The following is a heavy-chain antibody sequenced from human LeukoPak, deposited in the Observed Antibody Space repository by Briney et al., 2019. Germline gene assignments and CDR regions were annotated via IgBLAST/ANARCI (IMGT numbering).Heavy chain of an antibody. Sequence: SETLSLTCTVSGDSISSYYWSWIRQPPGKGLEWIGYIYYSGSTNYNPSLKGRVTISVDTSKNQFSLKLRPVTAADTAVYYCARGVVIAPQTFDYWGQGTLVTVSS. J-gene: IGHJ4*02. CDR2: IYYSGST. D-gene: IGHD2-21*01. CDR1: GDSISSYY. CDR3: ARGVVIAPQTFDY. V-gene: IGHV4-59*01.